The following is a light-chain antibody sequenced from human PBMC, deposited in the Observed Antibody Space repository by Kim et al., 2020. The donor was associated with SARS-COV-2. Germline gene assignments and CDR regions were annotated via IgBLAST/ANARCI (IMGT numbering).Light chain of an antibody. V-gene: IGKV2-28*01. CDR3: MQSLQTPLT. Sequence: DIVMTQSPLSLSVTPGEPASISCRSSQSLLFSTGYNYLHWYVQKPGQSPQILMYLASNRASGVTDRFSGSGSGTDFTLKISRVETEDVGVYYCMQSLQTPLTFGQGTRLEIK. CDR1: QSLLFSTGYNY. J-gene: IGKJ5*01. CDR2: LAS.